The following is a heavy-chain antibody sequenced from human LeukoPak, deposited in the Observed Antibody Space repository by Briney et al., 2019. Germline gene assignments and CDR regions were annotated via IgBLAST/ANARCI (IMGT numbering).Heavy chain of an antibody. J-gene: IGHJ4*02. D-gene: IGHD4-17*01. CDR1: GASISNYY. V-gene: IGHV4-59*08. Sequence: SETLSLTCTVSGASISNYYWSWIRQSPGKGLEWIGYMLYSGSTNQNPSLRSRVTISVDTSKNQVSLKLSSVTAADTAVYYCASKRREYGDYVGYYFDYWGQGTLVTVSS. CDR3: ASKRREYGDYVGYYFDY. CDR2: MLYSGST.